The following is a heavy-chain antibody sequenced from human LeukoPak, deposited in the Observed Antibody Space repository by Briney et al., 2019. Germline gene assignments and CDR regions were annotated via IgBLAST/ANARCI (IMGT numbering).Heavy chain of an antibody. CDR3: ARVSMVRGVIRNVGNFDY. J-gene: IGHJ4*02. V-gene: IGHV1-18*01. CDR2: ISAYNGNT. D-gene: IGHD3-10*01. Sequence: GASVKVSCKASGYTFTSYGISWVRQAPGQGLEWMGWISAYNGNTNYAQKLQGRVTMTTDTSTSTAYMELRSLRSDDTAVYYCARVSMVRGVIRNVGNFDYWGKGTLVPVSS. CDR1: GYTFTSYG.